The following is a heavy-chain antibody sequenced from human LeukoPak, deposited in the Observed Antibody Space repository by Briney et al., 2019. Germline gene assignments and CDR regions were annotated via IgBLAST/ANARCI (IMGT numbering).Heavy chain of an antibody. CDR1: GGSISSSSYY. CDR2: IYYSGST. V-gene: IGHV4-39*06. D-gene: IGHD3-3*01. CDR3: ARDPFITIFGVVTRRDY. Sequence: SETLSLTCAVSGGSISSSSYYWGWLRQPPGKGREWIGNIYYSGSTYYNPSLKSRVTISVDTSKNQFPLKLSSLTAADTAVYYCARDPFITIFGVVTRRDYWGQGTLVTVSS. J-gene: IGHJ4*02.